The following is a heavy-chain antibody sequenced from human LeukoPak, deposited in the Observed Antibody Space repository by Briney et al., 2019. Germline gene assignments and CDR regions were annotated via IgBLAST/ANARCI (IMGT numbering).Heavy chain of an antibody. CDR2: ISYDGSNK. CDR1: GFTFSSYA. D-gene: IGHD2-8*01. CDR3: ARDGIVLMVYAIPCYYGMDV. V-gene: IGHV3-30*04. J-gene: IGHJ6*02. Sequence: GGSLRLSCAASGFTFSSYAMHWVRQAPGKGLEWVAVISYDGSNKYYADSVKGRFTISRDNSKNTLYLQMNSLRAEDTAVYYCARDGIVLMVYAIPCYYGMDVWGQGTTVTVSS.